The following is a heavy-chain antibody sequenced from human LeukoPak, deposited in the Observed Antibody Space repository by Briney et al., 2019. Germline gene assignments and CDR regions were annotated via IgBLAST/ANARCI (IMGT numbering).Heavy chain of an antibody. V-gene: IGHV3-48*03. CDR3: AELGITMIGGV. CDR2: ISSSGSTI. CDR1: GFTSSSIE. D-gene: IGHD3-10*02. J-gene: IGHJ6*04. Sequence: GGSLKLSCAASGFTSSSIEMNWVRQAPGKGLGWVSYISSSGSTIYYADSVKGRFTISRDNAKNSLYLQMNSLRAEDTAVYYCAELGITMIGGVWGKGTTVTISS.